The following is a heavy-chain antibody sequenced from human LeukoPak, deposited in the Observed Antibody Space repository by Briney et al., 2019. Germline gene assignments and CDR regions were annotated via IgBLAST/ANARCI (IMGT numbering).Heavy chain of an antibody. D-gene: IGHD5-18*01. V-gene: IGHV1-46*01. CDR2: INPSGGST. CDR3: ARDSEDTTMGPGY. CDR1: GYTFSGYY. Sequence: GASVKVSCKASGYTFSGYYMHWARQAPGQGLEWMGIINPSGGSTSYAQKFQGRVTMTRDMSTSTVYMELSSLRSEDTAVYYCARDSEDTTMGPGYWGQGTLVTVSS. J-gene: IGHJ4*02.